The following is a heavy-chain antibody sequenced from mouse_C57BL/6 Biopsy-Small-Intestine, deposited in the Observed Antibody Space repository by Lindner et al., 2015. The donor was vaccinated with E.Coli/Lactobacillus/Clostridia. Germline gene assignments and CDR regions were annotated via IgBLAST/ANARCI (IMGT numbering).Heavy chain of an antibody. Sequence: VQLQESGAELVRPGASVKLSCTPSGFNIEDYYIHWVRQWPEQGLDWIGRIDPEDGDIEYAPKFQAKATMTADTSSNTAYLQLSSLTSEDTAVYYCTTSYYGTWFGYWGQGTLVTVS. CDR1: GFNIEDYY. V-gene: IGHV14-1*01. CDR3: TTSYYGTWFGY. D-gene: IGHD2-1*01. CDR2: IDPEDGDI. J-gene: IGHJ3*01.